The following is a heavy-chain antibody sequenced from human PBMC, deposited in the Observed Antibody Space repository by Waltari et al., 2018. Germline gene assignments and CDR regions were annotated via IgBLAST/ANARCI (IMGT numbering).Heavy chain of an antibody. J-gene: IGHJ4*02. Sequence: EVQLAESGGGLVQPGGSLRVCCEGSGFTFSNYWLSWVRQVPGKGLEWVATIRKDGGVKYYADSVKGRFTISRDNARNSLSLQMYSLRVEDSAIYYCASQIRYNSGWIPFDYWGQGTLVTVSS. V-gene: IGHV3-7*03. CDR2: IRKDGGVK. CDR1: GFTFSNYW. CDR3: ASQIRYNSGWIPFDY. D-gene: IGHD6-19*01.